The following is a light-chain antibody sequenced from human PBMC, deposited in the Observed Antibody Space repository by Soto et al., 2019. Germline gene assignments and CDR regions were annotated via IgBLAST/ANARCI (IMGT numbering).Light chain of an antibody. CDR3: CSYAGSYILLYA. J-gene: IGLJ1*01. CDR2: DVS. V-gene: IGLV2-11*01. CDR1: SSDVGGYNY. Sequence: QSALTQPRPVSGSPGQSVTISCTGTSSDVGGYNYVSWYQQHPGKAPKLMIYDVSKRPSGVPDRFSGSKSGNTASLTISGLQAEDEADYYCCSYAGSYILLYAFGTGTKVTVL.